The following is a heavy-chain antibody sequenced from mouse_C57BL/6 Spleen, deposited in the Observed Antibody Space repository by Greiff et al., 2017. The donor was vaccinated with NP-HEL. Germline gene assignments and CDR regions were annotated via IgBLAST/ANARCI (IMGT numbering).Heavy chain of an antibody. CDR2: INPNNGGT. V-gene: IGHV1-26*01. J-gene: IGHJ3*01. CDR1: GYTFTDYY. Sequence: EVQLQQSGPELVKPGASVKISCKASGYTFTDYYMNWVKQSHGKSLEWIGDINPNNGGTSYNQKFKGKATLTVDKSSSTAYLELRSLTSEDSAVYYCARSSRPAWFAYWGQGTLFTVSA. CDR3: ARSSRPAWFAY.